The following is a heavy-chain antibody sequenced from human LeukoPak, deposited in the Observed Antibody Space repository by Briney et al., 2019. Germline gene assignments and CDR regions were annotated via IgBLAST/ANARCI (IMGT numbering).Heavy chain of an antibody. CDR2: ISSSSSYI. J-gene: IGHJ3*02. Sequence: GGSLRLSCAASGFTFSSYAMSWVRQAPGKGLEWVSSISSSSSYIYYADSVKGRFTISRGNAKNSLYLQMNSLRAEDTAVYYCASVYCSGGSCPDAFDIWGQGTMVTVSS. CDR1: GFTFSSYA. V-gene: IGHV3-21*01. D-gene: IGHD2-15*01. CDR3: ASVYCSGGSCPDAFDI.